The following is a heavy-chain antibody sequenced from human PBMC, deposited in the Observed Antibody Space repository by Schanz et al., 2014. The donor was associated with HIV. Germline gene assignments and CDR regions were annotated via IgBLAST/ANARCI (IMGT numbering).Heavy chain of an antibody. Sequence: VQLVESGGGVVQPGTSLRLSCAASGFTFTNAWMSWVRQAPGKGLEWVGRIKSKTDGGTTDYAAPVKGRFTISRDDSKNTLYLQMNSLKTEDTAVYYCTTDSDDYVWGSYRPFYWGQGTLVTVSS. CDR2: IKSKTDGGTT. J-gene: IGHJ4*02. CDR1: GFTFTNAW. D-gene: IGHD3-16*02. CDR3: TTDSDDYVWGSYRPFY. V-gene: IGHV3-15*01.